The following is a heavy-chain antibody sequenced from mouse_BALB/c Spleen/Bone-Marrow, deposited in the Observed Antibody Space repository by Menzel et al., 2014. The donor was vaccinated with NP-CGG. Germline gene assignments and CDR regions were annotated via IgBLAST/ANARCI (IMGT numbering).Heavy chain of an antibody. D-gene: IGHD1-1*01. Sequence: VQLVESGAELVRPGSSEKISCKASGYAFSSYWMNWVKQRPGQGLEWIGQIYPGDGDTNYNGKFKGKATLTADKSSSTAYTQLSNLTSEAAAVYFCGRRGYFGSSYCFVYWGHGTTLTVSS. CDR2: IYPGDGDT. CDR3: GRRGYFGSSYCFVY. J-gene: IGHJ2*01. CDR1: GYAFSSYW. V-gene: IGHV1-80*01.